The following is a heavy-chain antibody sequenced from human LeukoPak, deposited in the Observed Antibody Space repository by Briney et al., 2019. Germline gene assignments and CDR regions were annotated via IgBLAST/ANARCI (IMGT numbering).Heavy chain of an antibody. CDR2: IKQDGSEK. CDR3: AREPPGGYSSSWYLTSYFHH. D-gene: IGHD6-13*01. J-gene: IGHJ1*01. CDR1: GFTFSTYW. Sequence: GGSLRLSCAASGFTFSTYWMSWVRQAPGKGLEWVANIKQDGSEKYYVDSVEGRFTISRDNAKNSLHLQMNSLRDDDTAVYFCAREPPGGYSSSWYLTSYFHHWGQGTLATVSS. V-gene: IGHV3-7*01.